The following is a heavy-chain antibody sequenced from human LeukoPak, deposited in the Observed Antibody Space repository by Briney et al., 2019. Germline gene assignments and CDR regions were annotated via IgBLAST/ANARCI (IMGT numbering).Heavy chain of an antibody. CDR2: MNPNSGNT. V-gene: IGHV1-8*03. J-gene: IGHJ5*02. CDR1: GYTFTSYD. CDR3: ARGRCSSTSCYNWGNRGYNWFDP. D-gene: IGHD2-2*02. Sequence: ALVKVSCKASGYTFTSYDINWVRQATGQGLEWMGWMNPNSGNTGYAQKFQGRVTITRNTSISTAYMELSSLRSEDTAVYYCARGRCSSTSCYNWGNRGYNWFDPWGQGTLVTVSS.